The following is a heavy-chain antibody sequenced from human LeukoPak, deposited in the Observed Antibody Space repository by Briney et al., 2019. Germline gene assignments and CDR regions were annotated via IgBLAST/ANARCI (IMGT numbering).Heavy chain of an antibody. CDR1: GYTFTSYD. V-gene: IGHV1-8*01. J-gene: IGHJ6*03. CDR2: MNPNSGNT. Sequence: ASVKVSCKASGYTFTSYDINWVRQATGQGLEWMGWMNPNSGNTGYAQKFQGRVTMTRNTSISTAYMELRSLRSDDTAVYYCARRRRDGYNYNYYYYMDVWGKGTTVTVSS. CDR3: ARRRRDGYNYNYYYYMDV. D-gene: IGHD5-24*01.